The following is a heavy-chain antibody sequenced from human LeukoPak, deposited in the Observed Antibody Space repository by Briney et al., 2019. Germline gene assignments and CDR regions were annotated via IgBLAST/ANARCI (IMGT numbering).Heavy chain of an antibody. D-gene: IGHD1-26*01. CDR3: ARRVGYSGSYSD. CDR2: IYSTGST. V-gene: IGHV4-4*07. CDR1: GASMTNYY. J-gene: IGHJ4*02. Sequence: SETLSLTCTASGASMTNYYWNWIRQPAGKGLEWLGRIYSTGSTNYNPSLKSRVTISVDTSKNQFSLKLNSVTAADTAVYYCARRVGYSGSYSDWGQGTLVTVSS.